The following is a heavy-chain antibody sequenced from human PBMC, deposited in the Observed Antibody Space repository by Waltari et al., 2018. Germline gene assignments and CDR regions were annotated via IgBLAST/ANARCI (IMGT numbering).Heavy chain of an antibody. Sequence: EVQLVESGGGLVQPGGSLRLSCAASGFTFSSYAMSWVRQAPGKGLEWVSAISGSGGSTYYADSVKGRFTISRDNSKNTLYLQMNSLRAEDTAVYYCAKDQYCGGDCYPAAECFQHWGQGTLVTVSS. CDR2: ISGSGGST. CDR1: GFTFSSYA. CDR3: AKDQYCGGDCYPAAECFQH. D-gene: IGHD2-21*01. V-gene: IGHV3-23*04. J-gene: IGHJ1*01.